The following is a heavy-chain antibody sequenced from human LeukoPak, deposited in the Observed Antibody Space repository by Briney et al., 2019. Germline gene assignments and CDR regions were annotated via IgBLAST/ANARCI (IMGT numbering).Heavy chain of an antibody. CDR3: ARASYSGRPDY. V-gene: IGHV4-34*01. J-gene: IGHJ4*02. Sequence: PSETLSLTCAVYGGSFSGYYWSWIRQPPGKGLEWIGEINHSGSTNYNPSLKSRVTIPVDTSKNQFSLKLSSVTAADTAVYYCARASYSGRPDYWGQGTLVTVSS. CDR2: INHSGST. D-gene: IGHD4-11*01. CDR1: GGSFSGYY.